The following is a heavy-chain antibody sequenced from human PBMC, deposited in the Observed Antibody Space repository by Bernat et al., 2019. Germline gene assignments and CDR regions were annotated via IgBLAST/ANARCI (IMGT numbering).Heavy chain of an antibody. D-gene: IGHD5/OR15-5a*01. Sequence: EVQLVESGGGVVRPGGSLRLSCAASGFTFDDYGMSWVRQAPGKGLEWVANINQDGSEKYYGDSVEGRFTISRDNGKNSLYLQMNSLRAEDTAVYYCARLPEGSTNYDYYGMDVWGQGTTVTVSS. CDR1: GFTFDDYG. J-gene: IGHJ6*02. V-gene: IGHV3-7*01. CDR2: INQDGSEK. CDR3: ARLPEGSTNYDYYGMDV.